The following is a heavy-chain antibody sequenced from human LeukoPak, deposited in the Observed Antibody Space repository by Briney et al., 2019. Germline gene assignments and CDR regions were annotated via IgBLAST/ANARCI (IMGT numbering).Heavy chain of an antibody. CDR2: ITYDDFYK. V-gene: IGHV3-30*18. D-gene: IGHD3-10*01. J-gene: IGHJ4*02. CDR1: RFTLRSYG. Sequence: GGSRSLSCAVSRFTLRSYGMHWVRQAPGKGREWVAFITYDDFYKYYGDTVKGRFTISRDNSKNTVYLQMNSLRVEDTAVYYCAKDRISMVRSSDIDNWGQGTLVTVSS. CDR3: AKDRISMVRSSDIDN.